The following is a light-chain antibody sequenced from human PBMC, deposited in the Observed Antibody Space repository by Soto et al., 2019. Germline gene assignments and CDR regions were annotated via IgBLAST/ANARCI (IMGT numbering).Light chain of an antibody. J-gene: IGLJ1*01. Sequence: QSVLTQPPSASGSPGQSVTISCTGTPSDVGGYISVSWYQQHPGKAPKLIIYEVSKRPSGVPDRFSGSKSGSTAFLTISGLQADDEAEYYCCSYAGFNKYLFGTGTKVTVL. CDR1: PSDVGGYIS. V-gene: IGLV2-8*01. CDR3: CSYAGFNKYL. CDR2: EVS.